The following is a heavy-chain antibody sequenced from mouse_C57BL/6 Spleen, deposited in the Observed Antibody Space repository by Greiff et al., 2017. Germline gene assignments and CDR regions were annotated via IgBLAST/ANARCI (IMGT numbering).Heavy chain of an antibody. V-gene: IGHV1-64*01. CDR3: ARSYDGYSYYAMDY. CDR1: GYTFTSYW. CDR2: IHPNSGST. Sequence: QVHVKQPGAELVKPGASVKLSCKASGYTFTSYWMHWVKQRPGQGLEWIGMIHPNSGSTNYNEKFKSKATLTVDKSSSTAYMQLSSLTSEDSAVYYCARSYDGYSYYAMDYWGQGTSVTVSS. J-gene: IGHJ4*01. D-gene: IGHD2-3*01.